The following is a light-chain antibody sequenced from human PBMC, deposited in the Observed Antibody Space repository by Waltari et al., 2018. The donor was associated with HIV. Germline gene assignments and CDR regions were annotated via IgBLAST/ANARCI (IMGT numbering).Light chain of an antibody. J-gene: IGLJ3*02. CDR1: SSDVGSYYL. Sequence: SALTQPASVSASPGQSITISCTGTSSDVGSYYLFSCYQQHPGNAPNLMIYEGSKRPSVVINRFAGSKSGKTASLTISGLQAEDEADYYCCSYAGSSTVVFGGGTKLTVL. CDR3: CSYAGSSTVV. V-gene: IGLV2-23*01. CDR2: EGS.